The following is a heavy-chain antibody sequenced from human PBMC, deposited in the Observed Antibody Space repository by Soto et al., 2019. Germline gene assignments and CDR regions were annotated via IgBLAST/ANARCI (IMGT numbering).Heavy chain of an antibody. D-gene: IGHD2-2*01. J-gene: IGHJ4*02. CDR3: GRCSSTSCHLGSDY. CDR1: GFTFSSYA. V-gene: IGHV3-30-3*01. CDR2: ISYDGNNK. Sequence: QVQLVESGGGVVQPGRSLRLSCAASGFTFSSYAMNWVRQAPGKGLAWVALISYDGNNKYYADSVKGRFTISRDSSKNTLYLQMNSLRDADTAFYYCGRCSSTSCHLGSDYWGQGTLVTVSS.